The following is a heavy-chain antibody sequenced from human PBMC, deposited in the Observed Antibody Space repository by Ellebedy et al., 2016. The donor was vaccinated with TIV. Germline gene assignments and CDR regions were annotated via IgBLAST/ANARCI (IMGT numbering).Heavy chain of an antibody. V-gene: IGHV3-33*08. Sequence: GESLKISCEASGFTFSSFSMHYLRQAPRTGLESAAVLWYDGSSQYYLEYVKGRFTISRDNSKNTLYLQMNSLRAEDTAVYYCARSPRYSYGYFDSWGQGTLVTVSS. D-gene: IGHD5-18*01. CDR3: ARSPRYSYGYFDS. J-gene: IGHJ4*02. CDR2: LWYDGSSQ. CDR1: GFTFSSFS.